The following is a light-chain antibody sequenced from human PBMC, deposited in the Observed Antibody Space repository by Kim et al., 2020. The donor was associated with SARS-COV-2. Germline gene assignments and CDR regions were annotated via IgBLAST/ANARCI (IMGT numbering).Light chain of an antibody. CDR3: QVWDSSSDHPV. Sequence: APGKTARITCGGNNIGSKSVHWYQQKPGQAPVLVIYYDSDRPSGIPERFSGSNSWNTATLTISRVEAGDEADYYCQVWDSSSDHPVFGGGTKLTVL. CDR1: NIGSKS. CDR2: YDS. J-gene: IGLJ3*02. V-gene: IGLV3-21*04.